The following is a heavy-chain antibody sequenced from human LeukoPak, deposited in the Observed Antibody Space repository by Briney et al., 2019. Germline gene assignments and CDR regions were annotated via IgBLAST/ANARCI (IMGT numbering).Heavy chain of an antibody. J-gene: IGHJ4*02. V-gene: IGHV3-21*01. Sequence: GGSLRLSCAASGFIFSNYNMNWVRQAPGKGLEWVSSINSGSSDIYYAGSVRGRFTISRDNAKNSLYLQMSSPRAEDTAVYYCARDGWLDYWGQGTLVTVSS. CDR3: ARDGWLDY. CDR2: INSGSSDI. CDR1: GFIFSNYN. D-gene: IGHD2-15*01.